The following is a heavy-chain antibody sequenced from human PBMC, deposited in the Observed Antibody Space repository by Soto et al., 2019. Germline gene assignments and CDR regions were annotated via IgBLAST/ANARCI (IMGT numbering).Heavy chain of an antibody. J-gene: IGHJ3*02. CDR2: INHSGST. CDR3: ARFSGGGGYCSSTSCPNDAFDI. V-gene: IGHV4-34*01. CDR1: GGSFSGYY. Sequence: SETLSLTCAVYGGSFSGYYWSWIRQPPGKGLEWIGEINHSGSTNYNPSLKSRVTISVDTSKNQFSLKLSSVTAADTAVYYCARFSGGGGYCSSTSCPNDAFDIWGQGTMVTVSS. D-gene: IGHD2-2*01.